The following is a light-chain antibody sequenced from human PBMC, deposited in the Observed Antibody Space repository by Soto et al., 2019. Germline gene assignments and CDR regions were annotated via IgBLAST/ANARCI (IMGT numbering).Light chain of an antibody. J-gene: IGKJ2*01. CDR3: QQRYSTPH. CDR1: QSISSY. V-gene: IGKV1-39*01. CDR2: AAS. Sequence: DIQMTQSPSSLSASVGDRVTITCRASQSISSYLNWYQQKPGKAPKLMIYAASSLQSGVPSRFSGSGSGTDFTLTISSLQPEYFATYYCQQRYSTPHFGQGTKLEIK.